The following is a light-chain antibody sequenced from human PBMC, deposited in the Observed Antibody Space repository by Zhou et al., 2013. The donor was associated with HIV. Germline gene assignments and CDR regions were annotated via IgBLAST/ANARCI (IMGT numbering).Light chain of an antibody. J-gene: IGKJ3*01. CDR3: QQYSTSPPGVT. CDR2: DTS. V-gene: IGKV3-11*01. CDR1: QSVGRF. Sequence: EIVLTQSPATLSLSPGERATLSCRASQSVGRFLAWYQQKPGQAPRLLIYDTSNRATGIPARFSGSGSGTDFTLTISSLEPEDFAVYYCQQYSTSPPGVTFGPGTTVDIK.